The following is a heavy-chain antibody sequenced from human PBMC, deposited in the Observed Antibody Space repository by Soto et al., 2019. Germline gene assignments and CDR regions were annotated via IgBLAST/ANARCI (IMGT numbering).Heavy chain of an antibody. J-gene: IGHJ2*01. Sequence: QVQLQESGPGLVKPSETLSLTCTASGDFISSHSWSWIRQPPGKGLEWMGYVYHDGKTDSNPSLKSRVTISMDTSKNQISLSLTSVTAADTAVYYCARPRGTTPAVWYFDLWGRGTLVTVSS. D-gene: IGHD1-26*01. CDR2: VYHDGKT. CDR3: ARPRGTTPAVWYFDL. CDR1: GDFISSHS. V-gene: IGHV4-59*08.